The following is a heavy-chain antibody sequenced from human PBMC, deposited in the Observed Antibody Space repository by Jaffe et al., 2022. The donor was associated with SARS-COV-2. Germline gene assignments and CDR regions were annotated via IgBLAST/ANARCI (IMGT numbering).Heavy chain of an antibody. D-gene: IGHD3-10*01. CDR2: IYHGGGT. CDR1: GDSVSSDDFY. V-gene: IGHV4-61*08. CDR3: ARGGVHRFRGTVTWFDP. Sequence: QVQLEESGPGLVSPSETLSLTCTVYGDSVSSDDFYWGWIRQSLGNGLEWIGYIYHGGGTNYNPSLKSRVVIFIDKSKNQFSLRLTSVSAADTAMYYCARGGVHRFRGTVTWFDPWGQGTPVTVSS. J-gene: IGHJ5*02.